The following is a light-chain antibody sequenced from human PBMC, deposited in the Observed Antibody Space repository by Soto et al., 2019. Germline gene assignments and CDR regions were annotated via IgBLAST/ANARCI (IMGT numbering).Light chain of an antibody. CDR2: GAS. J-gene: IGKJ1*01. V-gene: IGKV3-20*01. Sequence: IVLTQSPGTLSLSPGERATLSCRVSQSLTNNFLAWYQQRPGQPPRLLIYGASIRATGIPERFSGSGSGTDFTITISRLEAEDSGVYYCQQYDTAPRTFGQGTKVEIK. CDR3: QQYDTAPRT. CDR1: QSLTNNF.